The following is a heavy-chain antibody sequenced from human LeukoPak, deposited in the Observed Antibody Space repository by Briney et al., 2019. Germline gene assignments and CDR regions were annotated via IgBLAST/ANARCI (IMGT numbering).Heavy chain of an antibody. CDR2: ICYSGSI. V-gene: IGHV4-31*03. CDR1: GGSISSGNYY. Sequence: SETLSLTCTVSGGSISSGNYYWSWIRQHPGKGLEWIGNICYSGSIYYNPSLKSRVTISVDTSKNQFSLKLSSVTAADTAVYYCARDKGGGYYFDYWGQGTLVTVSS. CDR3: ARDKGGGYYFDY. D-gene: IGHD2-15*01. J-gene: IGHJ4*02.